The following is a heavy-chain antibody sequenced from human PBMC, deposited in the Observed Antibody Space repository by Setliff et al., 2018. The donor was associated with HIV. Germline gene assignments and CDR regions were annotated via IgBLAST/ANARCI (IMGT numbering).Heavy chain of an antibody. Sequence: SETLSLTCSVSGDSMSSGSYFWGWIRQTPGKGLEWIGNIYYTGFAYYNPSLKSRVTISLDTSKTHFYLSLTSVTDADTAVYFCAREGRGDPAVATTRIDYWGQGKLVTVSS. V-gene: IGHV4-39*02. CDR3: AREGRGDPAVATTRIDY. CDR1: GDSMSSGSYF. D-gene: IGHD1-1*01. J-gene: IGHJ4*02. CDR2: IYYTGFA.